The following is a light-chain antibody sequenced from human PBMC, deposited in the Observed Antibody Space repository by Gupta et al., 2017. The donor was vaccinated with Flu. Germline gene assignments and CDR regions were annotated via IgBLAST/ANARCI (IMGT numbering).Light chain of an antibody. J-gene: IGLJ2*01. CDR3: SSYTSSSTRVV. CDR1: SSDVGGYNY. CDR2: EVS. V-gene: IGLV2-14*01. Sequence: QSALTQPASVSGSPGQSITIPCPGTSSDVGGYNYVSWYQQHPGKAPKLMIYEVSNRPSGVSNRFSGSKSGNTASLTISGLQAEDEADYYCSSYTSSSTRVVFGGGTKLTVL.